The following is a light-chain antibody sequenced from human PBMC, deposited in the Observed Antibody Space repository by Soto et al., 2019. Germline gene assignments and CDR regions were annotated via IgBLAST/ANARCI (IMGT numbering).Light chain of an antibody. V-gene: IGLV2-14*01. CDR1: SSDVGDYNY. Sequence: QSALTQPASVSGSPGQSITISCTGTSSDVGDYNYVSWYQQHPGKAPKLMIYDVSNRPSGDSNRFSGSKSGNTASLTISGLQAEDEADYYCSSYTSSSTLVVFGTGTKLTVL. CDR3: SSYTSSSTLVV. CDR2: DVS. J-gene: IGLJ1*01.